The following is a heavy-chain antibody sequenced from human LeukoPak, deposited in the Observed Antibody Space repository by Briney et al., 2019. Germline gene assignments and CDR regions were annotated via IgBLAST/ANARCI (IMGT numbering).Heavy chain of an antibody. CDR3: ARDLSYGSGSYYIPFDY. V-gene: IGHV4-4*07. Sequence: TSSETLSLTCTVSGGSISSYYWGWIRQPAGKGLEWIGRIYTSGSTNYNPSLKSRVTMSVDTSKNQFSLKLSSVTAADTAVYYCARDLSYGSGSYYIPFDYWGQGTLVTVSS. D-gene: IGHD3-10*01. J-gene: IGHJ4*02. CDR2: IYTSGST. CDR1: GGSISSYY.